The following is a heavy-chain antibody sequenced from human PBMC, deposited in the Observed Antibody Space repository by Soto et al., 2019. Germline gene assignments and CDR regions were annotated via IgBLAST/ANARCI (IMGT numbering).Heavy chain of an antibody. D-gene: IGHD2-15*01. V-gene: IGHV1-69*04. Sequence: QVQLVHSGAEVKKPGSSVKVSCKASGGTFSSYTISWVRQAPGQGLECMGRIIPIVGIANYAQKFQGRDTITADKATSTAYMELTRLRSEDTAVYYCAGEGVSVVVAATGVWEYFEHWGQGTLVTVSS. CDR2: IIPIVGIA. CDR3: AGEGVSVVVAATGVWEYFEH. CDR1: GGTFSSYT. J-gene: IGHJ1*01.